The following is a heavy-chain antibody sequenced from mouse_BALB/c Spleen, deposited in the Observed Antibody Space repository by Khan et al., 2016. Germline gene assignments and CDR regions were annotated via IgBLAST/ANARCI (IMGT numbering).Heavy chain of an antibody. CDR3: ARHYGNYERGWFAY. CDR1: GFTFSSFG. V-gene: IGHV5-17*02. D-gene: IGHD2-1*01. J-gene: IGHJ3*01. CDR2: ISSGSSAI. Sequence: VELVESGGGLVQPGGSRKLSCAASGFTFSSFGMHWVRQAPEKGLEWVAYISSGSSAIYYEDTVKGRFTISRDNPKNTLFLQMTSLRSEDTAMEYCARHYGNYERGWFAYWGQGTLVTVSA.